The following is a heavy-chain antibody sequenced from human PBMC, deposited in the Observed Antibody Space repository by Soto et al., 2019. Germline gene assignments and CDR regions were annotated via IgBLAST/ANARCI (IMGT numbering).Heavy chain of an antibody. CDR2: MNPNSGNT. D-gene: IGHD3-22*01. V-gene: IGHV1-8*01. CDR1: GYTFTSYD. Sequence: ASVKVSCKASGYTFTSYDINWVRQATGQGLEWMGWMNPNSGNTGYAQKFQGRVTVTRNTSISTAYMELSSLRSEDTAVYYCARGRTIVVVITQDYYYGMDVWGQGTTVTVSS. CDR3: ARGRTIVVVITQDYYYGMDV. J-gene: IGHJ6*02.